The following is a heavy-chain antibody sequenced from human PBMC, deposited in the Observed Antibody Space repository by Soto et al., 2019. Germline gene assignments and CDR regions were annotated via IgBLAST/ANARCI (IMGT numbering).Heavy chain of an antibody. V-gene: IGHV4-34*01. J-gene: IGHJ6*02. CDR2: INHSGST. CDR3: AREVVVAATILYYYYYGMDV. Sequence: SETLSLTGSVYGGSFSCYYWSLIRQPPGKGLEWIGEINHSGSTNYNPSLKSRVTISVDTSKNQFSLKLSSVTAADTAVYYCAREVVVAATILYYYYYGMDVWGQGTTVTVSS. D-gene: IGHD2-15*01. CDR1: GGSFSCYY.